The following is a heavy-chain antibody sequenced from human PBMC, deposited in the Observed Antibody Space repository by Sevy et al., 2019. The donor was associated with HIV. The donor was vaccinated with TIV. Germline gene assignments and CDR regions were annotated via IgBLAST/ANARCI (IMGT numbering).Heavy chain of an antibody. Sequence: ASVKVSCKVSGYTLTKLSIHWVRQAPGKGLEWMGEFAPQYGETIYARRFQGRLTMTEDTSPDTAFMELSSLKSEDTAIYYCTTVGLRYYSGSSSYQGDWFDPWGQGTLVTVSS. J-gene: IGHJ5*02. V-gene: IGHV1-24*01. CDR2: FAPQYGET. CDR3: TTVGLRYYSGSSSYQGDWFDP. CDR1: GYTLTKLS. D-gene: IGHD2-15*01.